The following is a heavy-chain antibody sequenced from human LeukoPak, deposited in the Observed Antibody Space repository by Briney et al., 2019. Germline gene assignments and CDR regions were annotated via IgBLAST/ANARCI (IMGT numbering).Heavy chain of an antibody. J-gene: IGHJ4*02. Sequence: SETLSLTCTVSGGSISSSSYYWGWIRQPPGKGLEWIGSIYYSGSTYYNPSLKSRVTISVDTSKNQFSLKLSSVTAADTAVYYCARHAVRFLEWLPYDHWGQGTLVTVSS. D-gene: IGHD3-3*01. V-gene: IGHV4-39*01. CDR1: GGSISSSSYY. CDR2: IYYSGST. CDR3: ARHAVRFLEWLPYDH.